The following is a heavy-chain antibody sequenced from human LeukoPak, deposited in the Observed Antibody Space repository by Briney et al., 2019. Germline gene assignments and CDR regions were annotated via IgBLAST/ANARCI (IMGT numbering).Heavy chain of an antibody. J-gene: IGHJ6*03. CDR1: GYTFTGYY. CDR3: ARAPAYKCSSTSCFARRYYYYYMDV. CDR2: INPNSGGT. V-gene: IGHV1-2*02. D-gene: IGHD2-2*01. Sequence: ASVKVSCKASGYTFTGYYMHWVRQAPGQGLEWMGWINPNSGGTNYAQKFQGRVTMNRDTSISTAYMELSRLRSDDTAVYYCARAPAYKCSSTSCFARRYYYYYMDVWGKGTTVTVSS.